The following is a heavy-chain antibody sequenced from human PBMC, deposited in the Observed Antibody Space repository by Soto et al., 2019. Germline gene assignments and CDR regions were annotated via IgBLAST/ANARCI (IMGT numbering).Heavy chain of an antibody. CDR1: GYTFTIYY. J-gene: IGHJ6*02. CDR3: ARGGRHSDYYYYYGMDV. Sequence: QVQLVQSGAEVKKPGASVKVSCKAFGYTFTIYYIHWVRQAPGQGLEWMGVINTSGGSPTYAQKFQDRVTMTRDTSTSPVYMELSSLRSEDTAVYYCARGGRHSDYYYYYGMDVWGQGTTVTVSS. V-gene: IGHV1-46*01. D-gene: IGHD6-25*01. CDR2: INTSGGSP.